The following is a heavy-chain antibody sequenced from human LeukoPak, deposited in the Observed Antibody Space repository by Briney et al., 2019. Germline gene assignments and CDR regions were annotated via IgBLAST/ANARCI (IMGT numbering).Heavy chain of an antibody. CDR3: ARENHYYDSSGYYSLDY. V-gene: IGHV1-69*13. D-gene: IGHD3-22*01. CDR2: IIPIFGTA. J-gene: IGHJ4*02. CDR1: GGTFSSYA. Sequence: ASVKVSCKASGGTFSSYAISWVRQAPGQGLEWMGGIIPIFGTANYAQKFQGRVTITADESTSTAYMKLSSLRSEDTAVYYCARENHYYDSSGYYSLDYWGQGTLVTVST.